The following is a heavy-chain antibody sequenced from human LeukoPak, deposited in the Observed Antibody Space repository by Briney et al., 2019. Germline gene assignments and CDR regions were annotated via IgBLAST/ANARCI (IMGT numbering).Heavy chain of an antibody. J-gene: IGHJ4*02. CDR3: AKSLDYYDSSGYPYDFDY. CDR2: IRYDRSNK. Sequence: GGSLRLSCAASGFTFSSYCMHWVRQAPGKGLVWVTFIRYDRSNKYDADSVKGRFTISRDNSKNTLYLQMNSLRAEDTAVYYCAKSLDYYDSSGYPYDFDYWGQGTLVTVSS. V-gene: IGHV3-30*02. CDR1: GFTFSSYC. D-gene: IGHD3-22*01.